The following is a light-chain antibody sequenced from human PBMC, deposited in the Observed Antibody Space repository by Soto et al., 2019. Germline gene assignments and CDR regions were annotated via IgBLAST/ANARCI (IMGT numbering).Light chain of an antibody. CDR2: GAS. J-gene: IGKJ1*01. Sequence: EIVMTQSPATLSVSPGERATLSCRASQSVSSNLAWYQQKPGQAPRLLIYGASTRATGIPARFSGSGSGTEFTLTISNLQSEDFAVYYRQQYNNWPQTFGQGTKVEIK. CDR1: QSVSSN. CDR3: QQYNNWPQT. V-gene: IGKV3-15*01.